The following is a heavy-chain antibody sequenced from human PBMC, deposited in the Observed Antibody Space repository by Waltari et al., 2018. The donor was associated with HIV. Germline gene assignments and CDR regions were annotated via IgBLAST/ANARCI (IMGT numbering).Heavy chain of an antibody. CDR3: GTAAYQWLQPYHPHPMDV. J-gene: IGHJ6*02. Sequence: GQLVESGGGVVQPGRSLRLSCAASGFTFSSYGMHWLRQAPGKGLEWLAVIWHDGSNKYYADSVKGRSTISRDNSRNTLYLQMNNLTAEDTATYFCGTAAYQWLQPYHPHPMDVWGQGTTVSVSS. D-gene: IGHD5-12*01. V-gene: IGHV3-33*01. CDR1: GFTFSSYG. CDR2: IWHDGSNK.